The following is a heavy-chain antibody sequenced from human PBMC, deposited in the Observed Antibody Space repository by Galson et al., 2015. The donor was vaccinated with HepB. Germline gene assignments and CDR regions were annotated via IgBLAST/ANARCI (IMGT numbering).Heavy chain of an antibody. V-gene: IGHV3-23*01. Sequence: SLRLSCAASGFTFSSYAMSWVRQAPGKGLEWVSAISGSGGSTYYADSVKGRFTISRDNSKNTLYLQMNSLRAEDTAVYYCAKDLDFRYYDSSGYGGWDYWGQGTLVTVSS. CDR1: GFTFSSYA. J-gene: IGHJ4*02. D-gene: IGHD3-22*01. CDR3: AKDLDFRYYDSSGYGGWDY. CDR2: ISGSGGST.